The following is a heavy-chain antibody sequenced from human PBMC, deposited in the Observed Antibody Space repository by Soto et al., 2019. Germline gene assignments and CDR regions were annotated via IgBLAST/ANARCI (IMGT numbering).Heavy chain of an antibody. CDR1: GYTFSNFW. Sequence: GESLKISCQCSGYTFSNFWIGCLRQLPGKGLEWMGIIYPGDHETRYSPSFHGKVTISADKSINTAYLQWNSLEASDTAFYFCARSPRSSPYFDYWGQGALVTVSS. CDR3: ARSPRSSPYFDY. CDR2: IYPGDHET. J-gene: IGHJ4*02. D-gene: IGHD6-13*01. V-gene: IGHV5-51*01.